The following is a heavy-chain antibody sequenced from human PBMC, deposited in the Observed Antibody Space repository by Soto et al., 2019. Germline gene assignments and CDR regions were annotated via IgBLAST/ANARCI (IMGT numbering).Heavy chain of an antibody. D-gene: IGHD6-19*01. CDR3: ARRLAVTGTLEYYFDY. Sequence: SETLSLTCTVSGGSIRFYYWTWIRQPPWKGLEWIGYIYYSGSTNYNPSLKSRVTMSVDTSMNQFSLRLNSVTASDTAVYYCARRLAVTGTLEYYFDYWGQGSLVTVSS. CDR1: GGSIRFYY. V-gene: IGHV4-59*08. CDR2: IYYSGST. J-gene: IGHJ4*02.